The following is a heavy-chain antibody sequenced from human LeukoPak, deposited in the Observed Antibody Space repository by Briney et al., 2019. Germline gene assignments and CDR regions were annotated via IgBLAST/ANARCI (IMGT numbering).Heavy chain of an antibody. J-gene: IGHJ4*02. CDR1: GGTFSSYA. V-gene: IGHV1-69*13. D-gene: IGHD5-12*01. CDR2: IIPIFGTA. CDR3: ARVAGATKTFDY. Sequence: SVKVSCKASGGTFSSYAISWVRQAPGQGLEWMGGIIPIFGTANYAQKFQGRVTITADESASTAYMELSSLRSEDTAVYYCARVAGATKTFDYWGQGTLVTVSS.